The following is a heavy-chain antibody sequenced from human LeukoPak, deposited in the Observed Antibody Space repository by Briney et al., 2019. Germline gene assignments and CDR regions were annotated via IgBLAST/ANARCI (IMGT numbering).Heavy chain of an antibody. CDR1: GYTFTGYY. CDR2: INPNSGGT. Sequence: ASVKVSCKASGYTFTGYYMHWVRQAPGQGLEWMGWINPNSGGTNYAQKFQGRVTMTRDTSISTAYMELSRLRSDDTAVYYCAKGDTYYDFWSGYFWHNWFDPWGQGTLVTVSS. V-gene: IGHV1-2*02. J-gene: IGHJ5*02. CDR3: AKGDTYYDFWSGYFWHNWFDP. D-gene: IGHD3-3*01.